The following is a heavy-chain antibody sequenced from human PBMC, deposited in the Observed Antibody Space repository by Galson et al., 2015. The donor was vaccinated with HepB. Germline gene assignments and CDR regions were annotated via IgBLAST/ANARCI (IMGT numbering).Heavy chain of an antibody. D-gene: IGHD2-15*01. CDR3: ARVAPERRVVVVAATLGAFDI. J-gene: IGHJ3*02. CDR2: ISSSSSYI. Sequence: SLRLSCAASGFTFSSYSMNWVRQAPGKGLEWVSSISSSSSYIYYADSVKGRFTISRDNAKNSLYLQMNSLRAEDTAVYYCARVAPERRVVVVAATLGAFDIWGQGTMVTVSS. V-gene: IGHV3-21*01. CDR1: GFTFSSYS.